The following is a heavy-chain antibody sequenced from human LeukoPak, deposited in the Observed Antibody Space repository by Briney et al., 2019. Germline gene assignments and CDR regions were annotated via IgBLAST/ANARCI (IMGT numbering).Heavy chain of an antibody. D-gene: IGHD3-22*01. CDR2: IIPILGIA. CDR3: ARDYDSSGTHDY. V-gene: IGHV1-69*04. J-gene: IGHJ4*02. Sequence: SVKVSCKASGGTLSSYAISWVRQAPGQGLEWMGRIIPILGIANYAQKFQGRVTITADKSTSTAYMELSSLRSEDTAVYYCARDYDSSGTHDYWGQGTLVTVSS. CDR1: GGTLSSYA.